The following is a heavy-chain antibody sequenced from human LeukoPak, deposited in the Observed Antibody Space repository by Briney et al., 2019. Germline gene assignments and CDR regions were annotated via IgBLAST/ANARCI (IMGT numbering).Heavy chain of an antibody. J-gene: IGHJ5*02. CDR1: GYTFTTYY. V-gene: IGHV1-46*01. D-gene: IGHD2-15*01. Sequence: ASVKVSCKASGYTFTTYYIQWVRQAPGQRLEWLGIINPTTGSTTYAQKFQGRVTMTRDMSTGTVYMEVSSLRSEDTAVYYCATVLGCSGGSCLINWFDPWGQGTLVTVSS. CDR2: INPTTGST. CDR3: ATVLGCSGGSCLINWFDP.